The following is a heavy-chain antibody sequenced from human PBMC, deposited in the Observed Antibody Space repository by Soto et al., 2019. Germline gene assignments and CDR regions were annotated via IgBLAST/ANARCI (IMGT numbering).Heavy chain of an antibody. D-gene: IGHD1-20*01. CDR3: ARHNPPLGY. V-gene: IGHV1-18*01. CDR1: GYTFTSYG. J-gene: IGHJ4*02. Sequence: QVQLVQSGAEVKKPGASVKVSCKASGYTFTSYGISWVRQAPGQGLEWMGWISAYNGNTNYAQKFKGRVTMTTDTAKSTAYMELRSVRSDDTAVYYCARHNPPLGYWGQGTLVTVSS. CDR2: ISAYNGNT.